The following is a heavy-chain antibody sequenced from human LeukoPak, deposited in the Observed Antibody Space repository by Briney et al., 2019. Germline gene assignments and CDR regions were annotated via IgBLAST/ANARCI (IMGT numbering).Heavy chain of an antibody. J-gene: IGHJ3*02. CDR3: ARVDGVAVAGTGRAFDI. CDR1: GYTFTSYG. Sequence: ASVKVSCKASGYTFTSYGISWVRQAPGQGLEWMGWISTYNGNTNYAQKLQGRVTMTTDTSTNTAYMELRSLRSDDSAVYFCARVDGVAVAGTGRAFDIWGQGTMVTVSS. CDR2: ISTYNGNT. V-gene: IGHV1-18*01. D-gene: IGHD6-19*01.